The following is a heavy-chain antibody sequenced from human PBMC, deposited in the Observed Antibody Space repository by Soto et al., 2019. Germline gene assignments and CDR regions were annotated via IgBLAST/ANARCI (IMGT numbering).Heavy chain of an antibody. Sequence: PGGSLRLSCAASGFPFDDYSMNWVRQVPGKGLEWVSLISWDGADTYYADSVKGRFTVSRDNSKNSLYLQMNSLTTEDTALYSCAKFCGGGSYSESDAFDIWGQGTMVTVSS. CDR2: ISWDGADT. V-gene: IGHV3-43*01. D-gene: IGHD1-26*01. J-gene: IGHJ3*02. CDR1: GFPFDDYS. CDR3: AKFCGGGSYSESDAFDI.